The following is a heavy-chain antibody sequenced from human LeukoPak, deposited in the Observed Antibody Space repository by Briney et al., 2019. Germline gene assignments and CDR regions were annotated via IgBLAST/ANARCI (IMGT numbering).Heavy chain of an antibody. Sequence: SETLSLTCTVSGGSLRSSNYYWGWIRQPPGKGLEWIGSIYYSGSTYYNPSLKSRVTISVDTSRNQFSLKLSSVTAADTAVYYCARHYDSSGYYYYYYYGMDVWGQGTTVTVSS. V-gene: IGHV4-39*01. D-gene: IGHD3-22*01. CDR3: ARHYDSSGYYYYYYYGMDV. CDR1: GGSLRSSNYY. J-gene: IGHJ6*02. CDR2: IYYSGST.